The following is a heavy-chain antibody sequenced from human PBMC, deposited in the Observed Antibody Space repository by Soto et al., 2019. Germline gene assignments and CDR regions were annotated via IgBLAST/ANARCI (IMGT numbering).Heavy chain of an antibody. CDR3: ARDPVVRGVIITDWFDP. CDR1: GYTFTSYG. V-gene: IGHV1-18*01. D-gene: IGHD3-10*02. Sequence: ASVKVSCKASGYTFTSYGISWVRQAPGQGLEWMGWISAYNGNTNYAQRLQGRVTMTSDTSTSTAYMELRSLRSDDTAVYYCARDPVVRGVIITDWFDPWGQGTLVTVSS. CDR2: ISAYNGNT. J-gene: IGHJ5*02.